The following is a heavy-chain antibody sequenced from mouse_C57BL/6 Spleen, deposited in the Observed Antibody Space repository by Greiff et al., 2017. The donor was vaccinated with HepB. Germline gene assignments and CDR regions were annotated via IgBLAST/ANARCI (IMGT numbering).Heavy chain of an antibody. V-gene: IGHV3-6*01. CDR1: GYSITSGYY. J-gene: IGHJ3*01. CDR3: ARDRGYGSRAWFAY. Sequence: EVHLVESGPGLVKPSQSLSLTCSVTGYSITSGYYWNWIRQFPGNKLEWMGYISYDGSNNYNPSLKNRISITRDTSKNQFFLKLNSVTTEDTATYYCARDRGYGSRAWFAYWGQGTLVTVSA. D-gene: IGHD1-1*01. CDR2: ISYDGSN.